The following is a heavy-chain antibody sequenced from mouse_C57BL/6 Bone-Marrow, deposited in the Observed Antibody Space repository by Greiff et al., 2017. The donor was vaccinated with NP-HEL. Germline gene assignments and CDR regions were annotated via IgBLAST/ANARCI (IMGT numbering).Heavy chain of an antibody. V-gene: IGHV3-6*01. Sequence: EVQLQESGPGLVKPSQSLSLTCSVTGYSITSGYYWNWIRQFPGNKLEWMGYISYDGSNNYNPSLKNRISITRDTSKNQFFLKLNSVTTEDTATYYCARDPFYDGYSSYWYFDVWGTGTTVTVSS. D-gene: IGHD2-3*01. CDR1: GYSITSGYY. CDR2: ISYDGSN. CDR3: ARDPFYDGYSSYWYFDV. J-gene: IGHJ1*03.